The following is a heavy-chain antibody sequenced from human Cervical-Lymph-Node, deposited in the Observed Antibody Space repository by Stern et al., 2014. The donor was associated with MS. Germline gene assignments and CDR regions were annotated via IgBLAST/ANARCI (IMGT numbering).Heavy chain of an antibody. CDR3: VRASDPLFEY. CDR1: GFTFSDYH. V-gene: IGHV3-11*01. CDR2: ISTTGKTI. D-gene: IGHD2-21*02. J-gene: IGHJ4*02. Sequence: VQLVESGGGSVQPGGSLRLSCAVSGFTFSDYHMHWIRQAPGKGLEWISYISTTGKTIYYADSVKGRFTISRDNAKNSLYLQMNSLRVEDTAVYYCVRASDPLFEYWGQGTLVTVSS.